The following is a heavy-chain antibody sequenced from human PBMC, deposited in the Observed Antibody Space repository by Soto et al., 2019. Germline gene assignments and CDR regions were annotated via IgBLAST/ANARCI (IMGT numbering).Heavy chain of an antibody. CDR2: IIPMFGTA. Sequence: QVQLVQSGAEVKKPESSVKVSCKAPGGTCSTYAISWVRQAPGQGLEWMGGIIPMFGTANYAQRFQDRVTITADESTNTVYMELSSLRSEDTAVYFCASGIQLWLRRINNGYSGWGQGTLVTVSS. V-gene: IGHV1-69*12. CDR3: ASGIQLWLRRINNGYSG. D-gene: IGHD5-18*01. J-gene: IGHJ4*02. CDR1: GGTCSTYA.